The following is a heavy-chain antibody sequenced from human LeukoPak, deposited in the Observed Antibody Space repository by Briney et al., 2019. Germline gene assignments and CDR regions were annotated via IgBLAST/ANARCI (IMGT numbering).Heavy chain of an antibody. CDR3: ARDKAIYYDFWSGYSTMDV. CDR2: INSDGSST. J-gene: IGHJ6*03. V-gene: IGHV3-74*01. D-gene: IGHD3-3*01. Sequence: GGSLRLSCAASGFTFSSYWMHWVRQAPGKGLVWVSRINSDGSSTSYADSVKGRFTISRDNAKNTLYLQMNSLRAEDTALYYCARDKAIYYDFWSGYSTMDVWGKGTTVTVSS. CDR1: GFTFSSYW.